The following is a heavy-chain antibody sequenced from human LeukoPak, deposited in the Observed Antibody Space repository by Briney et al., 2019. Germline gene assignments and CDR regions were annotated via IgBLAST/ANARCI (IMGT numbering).Heavy chain of an antibody. CDR2: VNPDSGNT. D-gene: IGHD3-9*01. CDR3: ARPDLITRYFDWLSYGMDV. J-gene: IGHJ6*02. Sequence: ASVKVSCKTSGYTFTSHDINWVRQAPGQGLEWMGWVNPDSGNTGYAQKFQGRVTMTRDTSISTAYMELSRLRSDDTAVYYCARPDLITRYFDWLSYGMDVWGQGTTVTVSS. CDR1: GYTFTSHD. V-gene: IGHV1-8*01.